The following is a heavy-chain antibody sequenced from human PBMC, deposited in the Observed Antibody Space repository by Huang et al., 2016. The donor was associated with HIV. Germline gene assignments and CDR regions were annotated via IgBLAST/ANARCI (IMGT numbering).Heavy chain of an antibody. D-gene: IGHD3-10*01. CDR1: GFTFSSYA. CDR3: ARGSAGVLWFGEM. Sequence: QERLVESGGGVVQPGRSLRLSCAASGFTFSSYAMHWVRQAPGKGLEWVAVISYDVSNQHYVDSVKGRFTISRDNSKKMLYLQMNSLRMGDTAVYYCARGSAGVLWFGEMWGQGTLVTVSS. J-gene: IGHJ4*02. V-gene: IGHV3-30*04. CDR2: ISYDVSNQ.